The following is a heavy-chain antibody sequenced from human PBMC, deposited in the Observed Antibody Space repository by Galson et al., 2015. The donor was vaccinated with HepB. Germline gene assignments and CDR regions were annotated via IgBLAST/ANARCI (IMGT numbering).Heavy chain of an antibody. CDR1: GFTFSNYG. J-gene: IGHJ4*02. CDR3: TPLLGGY. V-gene: IGHV3-30*02. CDR2: IRYDGINK. D-gene: IGHD2-15*01. Sequence: SLRLSCAASGFTFSNYGIHWVRQAPGKGLEWVAFIRYDGINKYYVDSVKGRFTISRDNSKNTVDLQMNSLRAEDTALYYCTPLLGGYWGQGTLVTVSS.